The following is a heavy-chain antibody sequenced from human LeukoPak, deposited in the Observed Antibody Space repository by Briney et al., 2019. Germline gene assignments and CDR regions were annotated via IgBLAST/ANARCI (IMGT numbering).Heavy chain of an antibody. D-gene: IGHD4-17*01. V-gene: IGHV4-34*01. Sequence: SETLSLTCAVYGGSFSGYYWSWIRQPPGKGLEWIGEINRSGSTNYNPSLKSRVTISVDTSKNQFSLKLSSVTAADTAVYYCARFNYGDYRNYFDYWGQGTLVTVSS. CDR2: INRSGST. J-gene: IGHJ4*02. CDR1: GGSFSGYY. CDR3: ARFNYGDYRNYFDY.